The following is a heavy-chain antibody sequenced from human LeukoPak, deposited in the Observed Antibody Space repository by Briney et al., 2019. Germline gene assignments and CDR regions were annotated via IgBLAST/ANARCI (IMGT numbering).Heavy chain of an antibody. V-gene: IGHV4-39*07. CDR3: ARAAGGYSVQYAFDI. D-gene: IGHD3-22*01. CDR2: IYYSGST. J-gene: IGHJ3*02. CDR1: GGSISSSSYY. Sequence: SETLSLTCTVSGGSISSSSYYWGWIRQPPGKGLEWIGSIYYSGSTYYNPSLKSRVTISVDTSKNQFSLKLSSVTAADTAVYYCARAAGGYSVQYAFDIWGQGTMVTVSS.